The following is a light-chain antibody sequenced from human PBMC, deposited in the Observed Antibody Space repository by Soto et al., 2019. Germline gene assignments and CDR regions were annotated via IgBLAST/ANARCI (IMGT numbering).Light chain of an antibody. CDR2: DES. CDR3: QQRSNWPWT. Sequence: EIVLTQSPATLSLSPGERASLSCRASQTVSVYFAWYQQQPGQPPRILIYDESNRATGIPDRFSGSGSGTDFTLTISSLEPEDFAVYYCQQRSNWPWTXGQGTKVEIK. V-gene: IGKV3-11*01. CDR1: QTVSVY. J-gene: IGKJ1*01.